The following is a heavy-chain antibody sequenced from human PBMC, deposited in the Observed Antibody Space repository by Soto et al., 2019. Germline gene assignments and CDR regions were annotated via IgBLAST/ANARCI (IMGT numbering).Heavy chain of an antibody. J-gene: IGHJ5*02. CDR2: ISYDGSNK. CDR3: ARDLGDRPDAVAGTLNWFDP. D-gene: IGHD6-19*01. Sequence: QVQLVESGGGVVQPGRSLRLSCAASGFTFSSYAMHWVRQAPGKGLEWVAVISYDGSNKYYADSVKGRFTISRDNSKNTLYMQMNRLRAEDTAVYYCARDLGDRPDAVAGTLNWFDPWGQGTLVTVSS. V-gene: IGHV3-30-3*01. CDR1: GFTFSSYA.